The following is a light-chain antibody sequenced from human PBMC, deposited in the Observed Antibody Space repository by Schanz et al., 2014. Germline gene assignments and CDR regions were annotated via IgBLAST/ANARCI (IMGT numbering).Light chain of an antibody. CDR3: QQYGSSPQT. CDR2: AAS. J-gene: IGKJ1*01. V-gene: IGKV3D-15*01. CDR1: QSVSSN. Sequence: EIVMTQSPATLSVSPGERATLSCRASQSVSSNLAWYQQKPGQAPRLLIYAASSRATGIPDRFSGAGSGTDFTLTISSLQSEDFAVYYCQQYGSSPQTFGQGTKVEIK.